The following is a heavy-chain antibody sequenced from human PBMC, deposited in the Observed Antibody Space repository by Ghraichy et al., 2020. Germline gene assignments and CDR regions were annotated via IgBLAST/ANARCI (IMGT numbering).Heavy chain of an antibody. CDR3: ARGSMVVRFFYYDGMDV. Sequence: GGSLRLSCAGSGFTFSGYSMNWVRQSPGKGLEWVGYITSSSRSIFYADSVKGRFTISRDNAQNSLSLQMNSLRDEDTAVYYCARGSMVVRFFYYDGMDVWGQGTAVTVSS. CDR2: ITSSSRSI. D-gene: IGHD4-23*01. J-gene: IGHJ6*02. CDR1: GFTFSGYS. V-gene: IGHV3-48*02.